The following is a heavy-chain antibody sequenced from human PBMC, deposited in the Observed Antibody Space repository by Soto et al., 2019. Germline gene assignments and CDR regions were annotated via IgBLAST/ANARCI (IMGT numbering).Heavy chain of an antibody. CDR2: VYYSGST. CDR3: ARADSSSWQD. J-gene: IGHJ4*02. V-gene: IGHV4-59*01. CDR1: GGSISSYY. Sequence: SETLSLTCTVSGGSISSYYWSWIRQPPGKGLEWIGYVYYSGSTNYNPSLRSRVTISVDTSKNQFSLKLSSVTAADTAVYYCARADSSSWQDWGQGTLVTVSS. D-gene: IGHD6-13*01.